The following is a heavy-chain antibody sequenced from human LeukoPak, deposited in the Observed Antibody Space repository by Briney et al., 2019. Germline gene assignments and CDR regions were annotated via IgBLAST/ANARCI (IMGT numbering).Heavy chain of an antibody. CDR3: ARAREYYYYYGLDV. Sequence: PGGSLRLSCAASGFTLSNYGMSWVRQAPGKGLEWVAGISGSGGGTNYADSVKGRFTISRDNAKNTLYLQMNSLRAEDAAVYYCARAREYYYYYGLDVWGQGTTVTVSS. J-gene: IGHJ6*02. D-gene: IGHD5-24*01. V-gene: IGHV3-23*01. CDR2: ISGSGGGT. CDR1: GFTLSNYG.